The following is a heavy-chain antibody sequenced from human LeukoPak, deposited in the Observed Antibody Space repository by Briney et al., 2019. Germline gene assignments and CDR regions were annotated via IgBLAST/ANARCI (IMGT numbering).Heavy chain of an antibody. J-gene: IGHJ4*02. Sequence: ASVKISCKVSGYTFTDYYMHWVQQAPGKGLEWMGLVDPEDGETIYAEKFQGRVTITTDESTSTAYMELSSLRSEDTAVYYCARDPYGGHEPDYWGQGTLVTVSS. CDR3: ARDPYGGHEPDY. CDR2: VDPEDGET. D-gene: IGHD4-23*01. CDR1: GYTFTDYY. V-gene: IGHV1-69-2*01.